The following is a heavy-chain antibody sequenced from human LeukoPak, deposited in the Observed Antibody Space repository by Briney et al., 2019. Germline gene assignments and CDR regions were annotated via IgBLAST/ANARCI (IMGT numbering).Heavy chain of an antibody. J-gene: IGHJ6*02. CDR2: INPNSGGT. CDR3: AREALWFEEESAQTYYYYGMDV. CDR1: GYTFTGYY. Sequence: ASVKVSCKASGYTFTGYYMHWVRQAPGQGLEWMGRINPNSGGTNYAQKFQGRVTMTRDTSIGTAYMELSRLRSDDTAVYYCAREALWFEEESAQTYYYYGMDVWGQGTTVTVSS. V-gene: IGHV1-2*06. D-gene: IGHD3-10*01.